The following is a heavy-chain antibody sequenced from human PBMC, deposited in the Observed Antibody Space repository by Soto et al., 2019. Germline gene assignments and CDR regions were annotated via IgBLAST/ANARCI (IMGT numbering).Heavy chain of an antibody. D-gene: IGHD2-2*01. CDR2: IYHSGIT. V-gene: IGHV4-30-2*01. CDR3: ARVPDR. Sequence: PSETLSLTCAVSGGSISSGGYSWSWIRQPPGKGLEWIGYIYHSGITYYNPSLKSRVTISVDRSKNQLSLKLNSVTAADRAVYYCARVPDRWGQGTLVTVSS. CDR1: GGSISSGGYS. J-gene: IGHJ5*02.